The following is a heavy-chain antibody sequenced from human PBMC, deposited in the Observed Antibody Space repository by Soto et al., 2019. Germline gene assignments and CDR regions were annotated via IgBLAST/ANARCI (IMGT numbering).Heavy chain of an antibody. CDR2: IYWDDDK. D-gene: IGHD1-1*01. Sequence: QITFKESGPTLVKPTQTLTLTCTFSGFSLSTSGVGVGWIRHPPGKALELIALIYWDDDKRYSPSLKSRLTITKDTAKNQVVHTMTNMDPVDTATYSCAHRPRTDNWNDNAFDIWVQGRMVTVSS. CDR1: GFSLSTSGVG. J-gene: IGHJ3*02. CDR3: AHRPRTDNWNDNAFDI. V-gene: IGHV2-5*02.